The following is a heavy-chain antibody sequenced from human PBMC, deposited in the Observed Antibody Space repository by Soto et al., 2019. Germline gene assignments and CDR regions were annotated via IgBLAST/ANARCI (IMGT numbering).Heavy chain of an antibody. V-gene: IGHV3-23*01. CDR3: ANDRSGWYTFDY. CDR2: ISGSGGST. J-gene: IGHJ4*02. D-gene: IGHD6-19*01. CDR1: GFTFSSSA. Sequence: EVQLLESGGGLVQPGGSLRLSCAASGFTFSSSAMSWVRQAPGKGLEWVSTISGSGGSTYYADSVKGRFTISRDNSKNTLYLQMNSLRAEDTAVYYCANDRSGWYTFDYWGQGTLVTVYS.